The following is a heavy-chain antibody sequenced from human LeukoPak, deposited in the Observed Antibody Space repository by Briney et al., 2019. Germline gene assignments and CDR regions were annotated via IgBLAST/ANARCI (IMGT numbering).Heavy chain of an antibody. CDR3: ARQGYSSSSGGQVFYGTDV. CDR2: IEDSGIT. Sequence: PSETLSLTCTASGDSIRSSSYYWGWIRQPGGKGLEWIGSIEDSGITYDYPSLKSLVTTSVDTSKNQFSLHLTSVPAADTAVYYCARQGYSSSSGGQVFYGTDVWGQGTTVTVSS. V-gene: IGHV4-39*01. D-gene: IGHD6-6*01. J-gene: IGHJ6*01. CDR1: GDSIRSSSYY.